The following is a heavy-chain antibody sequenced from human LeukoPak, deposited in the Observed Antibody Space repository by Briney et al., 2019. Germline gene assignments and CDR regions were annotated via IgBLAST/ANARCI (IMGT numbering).Heavy chain of an antibody. CDR1: GYSFTNYW. V-gene: IGHV5-51*01. CDR2: IYPGEFDI. J-gene: IGHJ4*02. CDR3: ARHAFHNDNSDYYFAH. Sequence: GESLQISCKGSGYSFTNYWIGWVRQMPGKALEWMGLIYPGEFDIRYSPSFQGQVTISADKSISTAYLQWSSLKASDTAMYYCARHAFHNDNSDYYFAHWGQGTLVTVSS. D-gene: IGHD3-22*01.